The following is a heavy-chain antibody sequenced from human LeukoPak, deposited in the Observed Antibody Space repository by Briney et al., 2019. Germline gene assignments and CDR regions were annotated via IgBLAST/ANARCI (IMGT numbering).Heavy chain of an antibody. CDR3: ARDSIRSIAAAGTPPSPRAPLGY. D-gene: IGHD6-13*01. Sequence: GGSLRLSCAASGFTFSNYGMHWVRQAPGKGLEWVSSISSDSGDETLYADSVKGRFTISRDNAKNSLYLQMNSLRAEDTAVYYCARDSIRSIAAAGTPPSPRAPLGYWGQGTLVTVSS. J-gene: IGHJ4*02. CDR1: GFTFSNYG. CDR2: ISSDSGDET. V-gene: IGHV3-21*01.